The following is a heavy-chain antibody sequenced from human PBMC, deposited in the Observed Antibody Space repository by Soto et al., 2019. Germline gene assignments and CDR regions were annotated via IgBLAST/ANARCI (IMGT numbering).Heavy chain of an antibody. CDR2: IRNKASGGTT. D-gene: IGHD2-21*01. J-gene: IGHJ4*02. Sequence: EVQLVESGGGLVQPGRSLRLSCTASGFSFGDYSMTWFRQSSGKGLEWVSFIRNKASGGTTEYAASVRGRFIVSRDDSKSIAYLQMNSLKTEDTAVYYCTSDRIATDFWVQGTLVTVSS. CDR1: GFSFGDYS. V-gene: IGHV3-49*03. CDR3: TSDRIATDF.